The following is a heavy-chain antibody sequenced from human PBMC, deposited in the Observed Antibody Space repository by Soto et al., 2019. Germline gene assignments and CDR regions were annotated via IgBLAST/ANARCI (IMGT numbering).Heavy chain of an antibody. Sequence: ASVKVSCKASGGTFSTSPISCVRQAPGQGLEWMGGIIPIFGTPNYAQRFQGRLTITADESTTTTYLEVSSLRSEDTAVYYCASGEFLTTNYYYYGMAVWGQGTTVTVSS. CDR2: IIPIFGTP. CDR3: ASGEFLTTNYYYYGMAV. D-gene: IGHD3-10*01. V-gene: IGHV1-69*13. CDR1: GGTFSTSP. J-gene: IGHJ6*02.